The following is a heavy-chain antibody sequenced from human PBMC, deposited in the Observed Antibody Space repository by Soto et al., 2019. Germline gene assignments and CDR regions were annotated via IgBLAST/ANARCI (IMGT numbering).Heavy chain of an antibody. CDR2: ITSSSGTT. CDR3: AKDYHYRDYYYGMAV. V-gene: IGHV3-23*01. D-gene: IGHD3-22*01. Sequence: GSLRLSCAASGFTFSSYAMSWVRQAPGKGLEWVSTITSSSGTTYYADSVKGRFTISRDNSKNTLYLQMNSLRAEDTAVFHCAKDYHYRDYYYGMAVWVQGTTVTVSS. J-gene: IGHJ6*02. CDR1: GFTFSSYA.